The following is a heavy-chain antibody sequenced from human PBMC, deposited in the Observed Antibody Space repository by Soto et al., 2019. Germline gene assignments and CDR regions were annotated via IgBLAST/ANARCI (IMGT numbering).Heavy chain of an antibody. J-gene: IGHJ4*02. D-gene: IGHD3-22*01. CDR3: ARGYYYDSSGYLDY. Sequence: SETLSLTCTVSGGSISSYYWSWIRQPPGKGLEWIGYIYYSGSTNYNPSLKSRVTISVDTSKNQFSLKLNSVTAADTAVYYCARGYYYDSSGYLDYWGQGTLVTVSS. CDR1: GGSISSYY. V-gene: IGHV4-59*01. CDR2: IYYSGST.